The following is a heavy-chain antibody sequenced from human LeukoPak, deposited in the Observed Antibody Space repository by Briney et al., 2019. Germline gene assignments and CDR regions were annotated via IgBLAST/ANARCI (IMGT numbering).Heavy chain of an antibody. Sequence: SGGSLRLSCAVSGFSFSDDYMSWIRQAPGQGLEWVSYISSSSSYTNYADSVKGRFTISRDNAKNSLYLQMKSLRAEDTAVYYCARSRGVGPGAYFDYWGQGTLVTVSS. J-gene: IGHJ4*02. CDR1: GFSFSDDY. D-gene: IGHD1-26*01. CDR3: ARSRGVGPGAYFDY. V-gene: IGHV3-11*03. CDR2: ISSSSSYT.